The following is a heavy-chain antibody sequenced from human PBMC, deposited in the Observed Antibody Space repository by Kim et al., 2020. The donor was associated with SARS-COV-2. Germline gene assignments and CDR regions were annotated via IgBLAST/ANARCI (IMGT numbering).Heavy chain of an antibody. CDR2: IYYSGST. D-gene: IGHD5-18*01. V-gene: IGHV4-39*01. J-gene: IGHJ4*02. CDR3: ARNPRVDTAMVLN. Sequence: SETLSLTCTVSGGSISSSSYYWGWIRQPPGKGLEWIGSIYYSGSTYYNPSLKSRVTISVDTSKNQFSLKLSSVTAADTAVYYCARNPRVDTAMVLNWGQGTLVTVSS. CDR1: GGSISSSSYY.